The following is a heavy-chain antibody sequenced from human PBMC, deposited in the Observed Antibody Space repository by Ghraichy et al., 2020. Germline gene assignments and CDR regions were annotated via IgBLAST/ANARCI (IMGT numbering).Heavy chain of an antibody. CDR2: ISSSSSYI. J-gene: IGHJ6*02. Sequence: GGSLRLSCVASGFTFSSYTMNWVRQAPGKGLEWVSSISSSSSYIYYADSVKGRFTISRDNAKNSLYLQMNSLRAEDTAVHYCARDSVADVVVVASTKYGMDVWGQGTTVTVSS. CDR3: ARDSVADVVVVASTKYGMDV. D-gene: IGHD2-15*01. CDR1: GFTFSSYT. V-gene: IGHV3-21*01.